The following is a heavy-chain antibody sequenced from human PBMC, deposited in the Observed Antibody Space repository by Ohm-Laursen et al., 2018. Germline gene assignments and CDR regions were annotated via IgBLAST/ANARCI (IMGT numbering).Heavy chain of an antibody. V-gene: IGHV1-2*02. CDR2: INPNSGGT. D-gene: IGHD6-13*01. CDR3: AREGATGIAGSPVDY. Sequence: ASVKVSCKTSGYIFTGYYVHWVRLAPGQGLEWMGWINPNSGGTNYAQKFQGRVTMTRDTSISTAYMELSRLRSDDTAVCYCAREGATGIAGSPVDYWGQGTLVTVSS. J-gene: IGHJ4*02. CDR1: GYIFTGYY.